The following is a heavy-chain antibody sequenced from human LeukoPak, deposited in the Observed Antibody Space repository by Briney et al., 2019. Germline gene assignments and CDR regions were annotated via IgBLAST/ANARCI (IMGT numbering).Heavy chain of an antibody. D-gene: IGHD3-22*01. CDR3: AKEGHWYDSSGYYYDY. V-gene: IGHV3-53*01. Sequence: GGSLRLSCAASGFTVSSNYMSWVRQAPGKGLEWVSVIYSGGSTYYADSVKGRFSISRDNSKNTLYLQMNSLRAEDTAVYYCAKEGHWYDSSGYYYDYWGQGTLVTVSS. CDR1: GFTVSSNY. CDR2: IYSGGST. J-gene: IGHJ4*02.